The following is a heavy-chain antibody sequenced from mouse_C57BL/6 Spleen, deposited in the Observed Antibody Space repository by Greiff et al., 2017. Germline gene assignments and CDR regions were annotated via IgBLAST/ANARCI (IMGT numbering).Heavy chain of an antibody. CDR2: IWSGGST. V-gene: IGHV2-4*01. D-gene: IGHD1-1*01. J-gene: IGHJ4*01. CDR1: GFSLTSYG. Sequence: VQLQESGPGLVQPSQSLSITCTVSGFSLTSYGVHWVRQPPGQGLEWLGVIWSGGSTDYNAAFISRLSISKDNSKSQVFFKMNSLQADDTAIYYCAKNYYGRSPLAMDYWGQGTSVTGSS. CDR3: AKNYYGRSPLAMDY.